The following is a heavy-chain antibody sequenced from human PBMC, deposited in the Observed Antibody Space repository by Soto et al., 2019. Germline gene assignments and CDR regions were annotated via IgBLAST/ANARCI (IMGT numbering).Heavy chain of an antibody. Sequence: GESLKISCKGSGYSFTSYWIGWVRQMPGKGLEWMGIIYPCDSDTRYSPSFQGQVTISADKSISTAYLQWSSLKASDTAMYYCAVGEPQAGDAFDIWGQGTMVTVSS. D-gene: IGHD3-10*01. CDR1: GYSFTSYW. V-gene: IGHV5-51*01. CDR2: IYPCDSDT. J-gene: IGHJ3*02. CDR3: AVGEPQAGDAFDI.